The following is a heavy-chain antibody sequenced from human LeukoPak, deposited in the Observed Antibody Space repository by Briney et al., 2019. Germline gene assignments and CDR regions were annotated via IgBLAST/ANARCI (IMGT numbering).Heavy chain of an antibody. D-gene: IGHD6-13*01. CDR3: ARVDGSWPSIWFDP. J-gene: IGHJ5*01. CDR2: INHSGST. V-gene: IGHV4-34*01. CDR1: GGSFSGYY. Sequence: PETLSLTCAVYGGSFSGYYWSWIRQPPGKGLGWIGEINHSGSTNYNPSLKSRVTISVDTSKNQFSLRLSSVTAADTAVYFCARVDGSWPSIWFDPWGQGTLVTVSS.